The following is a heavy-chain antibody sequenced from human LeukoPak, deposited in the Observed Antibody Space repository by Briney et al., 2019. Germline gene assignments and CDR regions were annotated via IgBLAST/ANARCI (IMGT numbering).Heavy chain of an antibody. CDR3: AKTPITGTTLPAAFDI. CDR1: GFTFSSYA. Sequence: TGGSLRLSCAASGFTFSSYAMSWVRQAPGKGLEWVSAISGSGGSTYYAGSVKGRFTISRDNSKNTLYLQMNSLRAEDTAVYYCAKTPITGTTLPAAFDIWGQGTMVTVSS. V-gene: IGHV3-23*01. D-gene: IGHD1-7*01. J-gene: IGHJ3*02. CDR2: ISGSGGST.